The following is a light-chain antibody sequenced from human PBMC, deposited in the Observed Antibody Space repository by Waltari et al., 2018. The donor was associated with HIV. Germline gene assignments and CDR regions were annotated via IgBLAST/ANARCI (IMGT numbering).Light chain of an antibody. J-gene: IGLJ3*02. CDR3: SSYSPRTSVV. CDR1: SYDIGLYNF. V-gene: IGLV2-14*03. Sequence: QSALTQPASVSGSPGQSITISCTGTSYDIGLYNFVSWYQKHPDKAPQLIIYGNTNRPPVVSYRFSGSKSRNTASLTISGLQAEDEADYFCSSYSPRTSVVFGGGTKVTVL. CDR2: GNT.